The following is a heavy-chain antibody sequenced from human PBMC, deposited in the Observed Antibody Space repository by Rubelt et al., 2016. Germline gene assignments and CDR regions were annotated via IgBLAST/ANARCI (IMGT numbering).Heavy chain of an antibody. CDR2: ISGSGGST. D-gene: IGHD2-2*01. J-gene: IGHJ6*02. Sequence: GKGLEWVSAISGSGGSTYYADSVKGRFTISRDNSKNTLYLQMNSLRAEDTAVYYCARDIPSCYGMDVWGQGTTVTVSS. V-gene: IGHV3-23*01. CDR3: ARDIPSCYGMDV.